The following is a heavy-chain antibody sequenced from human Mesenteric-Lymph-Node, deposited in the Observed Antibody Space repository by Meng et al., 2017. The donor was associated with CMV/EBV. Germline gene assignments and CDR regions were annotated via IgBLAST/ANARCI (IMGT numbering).Heavy chain of an antibody. CDR3: AKDRSGVGVFTGAFDI. J-gene: IGHJ3*02. CDR2: ISDSGRTR. D-gene: IGHD1-26*01. CDR1: GFIFSRYE. V-gene: IGHV3-48*03. Sequence: GESLKISCAASGFIFSRYEMNWVRQAPGKGLEWVSYISDSGRTRYYADSVKGRSTISRDNAKSSLYLQLDSLRAEDTAFYYCAKDRSGVGVFTGAFDIWGQGTMVTVSS.